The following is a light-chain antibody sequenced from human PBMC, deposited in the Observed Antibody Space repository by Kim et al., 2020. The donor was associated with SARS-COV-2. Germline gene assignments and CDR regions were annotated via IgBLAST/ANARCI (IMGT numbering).Light chain of an antibody. CDR1: QDISNS. Sequence: IGDRVTIPCRASQDISNSLAWYQQKPGKVPQVLIYAAATLQSGVPSRFSGSGSGTEFTLTIGSLQTEDVATYYCQKYNSAPWTFGPGTKVDIK. CDR2: AAA. J-gene: IGKJ1*01. V-gene: IGKV1-27*01. CDR3: QKYNSAPWT.